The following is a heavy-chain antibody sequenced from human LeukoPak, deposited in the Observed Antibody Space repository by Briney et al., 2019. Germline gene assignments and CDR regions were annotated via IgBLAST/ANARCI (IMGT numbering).Heavy chain of an antibody. D-gene: IGHD3-3*01. CDR1: GGSISSYY. V-gene: IGHV4-4*07. CDR3: ARMSYDFWSGYPLAFDI. Sequence: SETLSLTCTVSGGSISSYYWSWIRQPAGKGLEWIGRIYTSGSTNYNPSLKSRVTMSVDTSKNQFSLKLSSVTAADTAVYYCARMSYDFWSGYPLAFDIWGQGTMVTVSP. J-gene: IGHJ3*02. CDR2: IYTSGST.